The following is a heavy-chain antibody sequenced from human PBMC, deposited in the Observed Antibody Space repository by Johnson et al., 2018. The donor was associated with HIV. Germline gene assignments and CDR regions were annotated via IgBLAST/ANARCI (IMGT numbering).Heavy chain of an antibody. CDR2: ISYDGSTK. CDR1: GFTFSTYA. J-gene: IGHJ3*01. CDR3: ARDQRGGYSYGDAFDF. V-gene: IGHV3-30-3*01. D-gene: IGHD5-18*01. Sequence: MQLVESGGGVVQPGRSLRLSCAASGFTFSTYAIHWVRQAPGKGLEWVAIISYDGSTKYYADSVKGRFTISRDNSKNSLYLQMNTLRAEDTAVYYCARDQRGGYSYGDAFDFWGQGTMVTVSS.